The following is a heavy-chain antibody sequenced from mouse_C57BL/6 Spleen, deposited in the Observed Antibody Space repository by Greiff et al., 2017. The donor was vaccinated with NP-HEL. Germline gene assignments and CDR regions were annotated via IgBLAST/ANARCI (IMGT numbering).Heavy chain of an antibody. CDR1: GYTFTSYW. J-gene: IGHJ4*01. CDR2: IHPNSGST. V-gene: IGHV1-64*01. D-gene: IGHD1-1*01. Sequence: QVQLKQPGAELVKPGASVKLSCKASGYTFTSYWMHWVKQRPGQGLEWIGMIHPNSGSTNYNEKFKSKATLTVDKSSSTAYMQLSSLTSEDSAVYYCAMDTVVATDYAMDYWGQGTSVTVSS. CDR3: AMDTVVATDYAMDY.